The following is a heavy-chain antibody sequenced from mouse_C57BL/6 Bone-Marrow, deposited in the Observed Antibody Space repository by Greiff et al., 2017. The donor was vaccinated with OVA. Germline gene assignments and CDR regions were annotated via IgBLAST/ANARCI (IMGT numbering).Heavy chain of an antibody. CDR3: ARSGWFLYFDY. D-gene: IGHD2-3*01. J-gene: IGHJ2*01. Sequence: QVQLQQPGAELVKPGASVKLSCKASGYTFTSYWMQWVKQRPGQGLEWIGEIDPSDSYTNYNQKFKGKATLTVDTSSSAAYMQRSSLTSEDSAVYYCARSGWFLYFDYWGQGTTLTVSS. V-gene: IGHV1-50*01. CDR2: IDPSDSYT. CDR1: GYTFTSYW.